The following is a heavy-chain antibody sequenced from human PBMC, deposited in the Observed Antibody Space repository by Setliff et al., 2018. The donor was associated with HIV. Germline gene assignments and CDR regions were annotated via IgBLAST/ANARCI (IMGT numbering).Heavy chain of an antibody. CDR3: ATGLDRSTINACFDI. Sequence: KVSCKASGGTFSNYAINWVRQTPGQGLEWMGGIIPIFGTANHAQKLQGRVTITADEFRSTAYLELSSMTSEDTAVYYCATGLDRSTINACFDIWDKETMVTVSS. CDR1: GGTFSNYA. V-gene: IGHV1-69*01. D-gene: IGHD1-26*01. J-gene: IGHJ3*02. CDR2: IIPIFGTA.